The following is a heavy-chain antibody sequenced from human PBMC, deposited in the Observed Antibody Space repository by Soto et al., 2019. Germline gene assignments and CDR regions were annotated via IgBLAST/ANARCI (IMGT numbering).Heavy chain of an antibody. CDR1: GFIFSSYA. V-gene: IGHV3-30-3*01. Sequence: GGSLRLSCAASGFIFSSYAMHWVRQAPGKGLEWVAVISYDGSNKYYADSVKGRFTISRDNSKNTLYLQMNSLRAEDTAVYYCARVSEYSSSSRAFDYWGQGTLVTVSS. D-gene: IGHD6-6*01. J-gene: IGHJ4*02. CDR2: ISYDGSNK. CDR3: ARVSEYSSSSRAFDY.